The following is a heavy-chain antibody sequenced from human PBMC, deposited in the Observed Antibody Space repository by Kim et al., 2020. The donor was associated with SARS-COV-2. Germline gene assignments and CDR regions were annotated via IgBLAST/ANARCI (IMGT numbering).Heavy chain of an antibody. D-gene: IGHD3-10*01. Sequence: PSLKSRVTISVDTSKNQFSLKLSSVTAADTAVYYCARDSRYYGSGVPFDPWGQGTLVTVSS. V-gene: IGHV4-31*02. CDR3: ARDSRYYGSGVPFDP. J-gene: IGHJ5*02.